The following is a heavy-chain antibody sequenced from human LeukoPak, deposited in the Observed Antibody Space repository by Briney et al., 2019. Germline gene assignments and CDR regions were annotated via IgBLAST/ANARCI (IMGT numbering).Heavy chain of an antibody. Sequence: ASVKVSCKASGYTFTDYYMHWVRQAPGQGLEWMGRINPNSGGTNYAQKIQGRVTMTRDTSISTAYMELSRLRSDDTALYSCARGAVPAAPPDYWGQGTLVTVSS. J-gene: IGHJ4*02. V-gene: IGHV1-2*06. CDR3: ARGAVPAAPPDY. D-gene: IGHD2-2*01. CDR2: INPNSGGT. CDR1: GYTFTDYY.